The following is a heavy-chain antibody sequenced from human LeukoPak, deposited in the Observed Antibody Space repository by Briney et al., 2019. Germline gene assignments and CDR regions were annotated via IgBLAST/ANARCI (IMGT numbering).Heavy chain of an antibody. CDR2: ISYDGSNK. CDR3: ARGAAADPDAFDI. Sequence: TGGSLRLSCAASGFTFSSYAMHWVRQAPGKGLEWVAVISYDGSNKYYADSVKGRFTISRDNSKNTLYLQMNSLRAEDTAVYYCARGAAADPDAFDIWGQGTMVTVSS. J-gene: IGHJ3*02. CDR1: GFTFSSYA. D-gene: IGHD6-13*01. V-gene: IGHV3-30-3*01.